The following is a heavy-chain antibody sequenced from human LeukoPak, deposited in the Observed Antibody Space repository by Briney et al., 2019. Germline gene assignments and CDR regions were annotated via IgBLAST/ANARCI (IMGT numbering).Heavy chain of an antibody. J-gene: IGHJ3*02. Sequence: GASVKVSCKASGGTFSSYAISWVRQAPGQGLEWMGGIIPIFGTANYAQKFQGRVTITADESTSTAYMELSSLRSEDTAVYYCALSLLNAFDTWGQGTLVTVSS. CDR2: IIPIFGTA. CDR3: ALSLLNAFDT. V-gene: IGHV1-69*13. CDR1: GGTFSSYA.